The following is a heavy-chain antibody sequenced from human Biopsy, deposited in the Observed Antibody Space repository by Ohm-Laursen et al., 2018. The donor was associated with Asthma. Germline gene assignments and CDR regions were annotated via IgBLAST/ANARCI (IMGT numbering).Heavy chain of an antibody. CDR3: ARQSGQDYGDSSGFDI. V-gene: IGHV3-30*03. CDR1: GFVFSQCG. CDR2: VSSDGHNK. J-gene: IGHJ3*02. D-gene: IGHD3-22*01. Sequence: LSLTCAATGFVFSQCGMHWVRQGPGKGLEWVALVSSDGHNKYYEDSVKGRFTISRDNSRNRLYLQINRLTVEDSAVYFCARQSGQDYGDSSGFDIWGQGTKVAVSS.